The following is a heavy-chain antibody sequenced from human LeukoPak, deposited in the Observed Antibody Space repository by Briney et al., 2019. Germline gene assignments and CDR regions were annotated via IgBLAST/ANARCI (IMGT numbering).Heavy chain of an antibody. CDR2: ISSSGSTI. CDR1: GFTFSSYE. D-gene: IGHD2-15*01. J-gene: IGHJ4*02. Sequence: GGSLRLSCAASGFTFSSYEMNWVRQAPGKGLEWVSYISSSGSTIYYADSVKGGFTISRDNAKNSLYLQMNSLRAEDTAVYYCALCPVVGQNYFDYWGQGTLVTVSS. V-gene: IGHV3-48*03. CDR3: ALCPVVGQNYFDY.